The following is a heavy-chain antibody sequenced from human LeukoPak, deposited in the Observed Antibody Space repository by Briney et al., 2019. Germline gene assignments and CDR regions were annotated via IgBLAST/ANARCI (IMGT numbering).Heavy chain of an antibody. V-gene: IGHV4-38-2*02. CDR2: IYHSGST. CDR3: ARKGGGQLVNTRRWFDP. D-gene: IGHD6-13*01. Sequence: PSETLSLTCTVSGYSISSGYYWGWIRQPPGKGLEWIGSIYHSGSTYYNPSLKSRVTISLDTSKKQFSLKLSSVTAADTSVYYCARKGGGQLVNTRRWFDPWGQGSLVTVSS. J-gene: IGHJ5*02. CDR1: GYSISSGYY.